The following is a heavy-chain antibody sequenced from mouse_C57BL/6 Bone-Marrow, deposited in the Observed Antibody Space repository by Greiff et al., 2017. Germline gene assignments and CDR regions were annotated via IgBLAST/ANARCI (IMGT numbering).Heavy chain of an antibody. CDR1: GYTFTDYY. Sequence: EVKLVESGPVLVKPGASVKMSCKASGYTFTDYYMNWVKQSHGKSLEWIGVINPYNGGTSYNQKFKGKATLTVDKSSSTAYMELNSLTSEDSAVYYCATDSSAYLPVAYWGQGTLVTVSA. D-gene: IGHD3-2*02. J-gene: IGHJ3*01. CDR3: ATDSSAYLPVAY. V-gene: IGHV1-19*01. CDR2: INPYNGGT.